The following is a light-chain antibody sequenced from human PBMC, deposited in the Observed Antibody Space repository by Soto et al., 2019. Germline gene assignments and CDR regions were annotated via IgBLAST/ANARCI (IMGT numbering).Light chain of an antibody. Sequence: QSVLTQPPSASGSPGQSVTISCTGTSSDVGGYNYVSWYQQPPGTAPKLIIYEARNRPSGVPDRFSGSKSGNTASLTISGLQAADEADYYCSLYTSENTYVFGTGTKVTVL. J-gene: IGLJ1*01. CDR1: SSDVGGYNY. CDR3: SLYTSENTYV. V-gene: IGLV2-18*01. CDR2: EAR.